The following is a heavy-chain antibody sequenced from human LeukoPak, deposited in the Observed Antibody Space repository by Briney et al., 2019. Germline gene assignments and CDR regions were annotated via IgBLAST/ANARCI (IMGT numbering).Heavy chain of an antibody. CDR2: INGSGGST. CDR3: AKDLIVGATRNWFDP. CDR1: GFTFSSYA. D-gene: IGHD1-26*01. V-gene: IGHV3-23*01. Sequence: GGSLRLSCAASGFTFSSYAMSWVRQAPGKGLEWVSAINGSGGSTYYADSVKGRFTISRDNSKNTLYLQMNSLRAEDTAVYYCAKDLIVGATRNWFDPWGQGTLVTVSS. J-gene: IGHJ5*02.